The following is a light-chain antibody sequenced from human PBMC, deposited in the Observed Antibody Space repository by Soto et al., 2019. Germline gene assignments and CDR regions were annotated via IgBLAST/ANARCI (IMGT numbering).Light chain of an antibody. Sequence: QSVLTQPASVSGSPGQSITISCTGTSSDVGNYNFVSWFQQHPGKAPKFMIYEVNKRPSGVSTRFSGSKSGNTASLTISGLQADDEADYYCCSYAGSRTYVFXTGTKVTVL. CDR2: EVN. J-gene: IGLJ1*01. CDR3: CSYAGSRTYV. CDR1: SSDVGNYNF. V-gene: IGLV2-23*02.